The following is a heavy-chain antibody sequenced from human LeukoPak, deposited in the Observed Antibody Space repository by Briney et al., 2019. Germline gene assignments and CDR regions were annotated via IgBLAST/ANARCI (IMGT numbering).Heavy chain of an antibody. CDR3: ASENRDTAMVPYYYYYMDV. Sequence: ASVKVSCKASGYTFTGYYMHWVRQAPGQGLEWMGWINPNSGGTNYAQKFQGRVTMTRDTSISTAYMELSRLRSDDTAVYYCASENRDTAMVPYYYYYMDVWGKGTTVTVSS. CDR2: INPNSGGT. CDR1: GYTFTGYY. J-gene: IGHJ6*03. V-gene: IGHV1-2*02. D-gene: IGHD5-18*01.